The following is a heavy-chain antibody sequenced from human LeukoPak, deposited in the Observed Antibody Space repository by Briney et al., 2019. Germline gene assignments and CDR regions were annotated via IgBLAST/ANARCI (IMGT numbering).Heavy chain of an antibody. Sequence: GESLQISCKGSGYSFTSYWIGWVRQMPGKGLEWMGIIYPGDSDTRYSPSFQGQVTISADKSISTAYLQWSSLKASDTAMYYCARSALRITMVRGVFPYYMDVWGKGTTVTVSS. D-gene: IGHD3-10*01. J-gene: IGHJ6*03. CDR3: ARSALRITMVRGVFPYYMDV. CDR1: GYSFTSYW. V-gene: IGHV5-51*01. CDR2: IYPGDSDT.